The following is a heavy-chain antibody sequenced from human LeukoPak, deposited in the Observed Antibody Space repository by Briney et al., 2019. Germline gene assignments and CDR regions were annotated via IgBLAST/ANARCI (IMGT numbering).Heavy chain of an antibody. CDR2: IYYSGST. J-gene: IGHJ3*02. CDR3: ARYPNWNDAFDI. CDR1: GGSISSYY. D-gene: IGHD1-1*01. V-gene: IGHV4-59*01. Sequence: SETLSLTCTVSGGSISSYYWSWIRQPPGKGLEWIGYIYYSGSTNYNPSLKSRVTISVDTSKNQFSLRLSSVTAADTAVYYCARYPNWNDAFDIWGQGTMVTVSS.